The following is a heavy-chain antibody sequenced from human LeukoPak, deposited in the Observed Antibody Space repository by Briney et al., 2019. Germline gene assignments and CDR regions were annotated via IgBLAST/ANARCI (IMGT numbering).Heavy chain of an antibody. Sequence: AASVKVSCKASGGTFSSYAISWVRQAPGQGLEWIGGIIPIFGTANYAQKFQGRVTITADESTSTAYMELSSLRSEDTAVYYCARDPLIPQLEPYWGQGTLVTVSS. CDR3: ARDPLIPQLEPY. D-gene: IGHD1-1*01. J-gene: IGHJ4*02. V-gene: IGHV1-69*13. CDR2: IIPIFGTA. CDR1: GGTFSSYA.